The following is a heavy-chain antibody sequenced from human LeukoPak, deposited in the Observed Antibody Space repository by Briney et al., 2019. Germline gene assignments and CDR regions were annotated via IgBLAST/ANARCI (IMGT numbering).Heavy chain of an antibody. V-gene: IGHV5-51*01. CDR3: ATLGGYDYMCSELFDY. CDR2: IYPGDSDI. J-gene: IGHJ4*02. Sequence: GESLKISCKGSGYSFTSYWIGWVRQTPGKGLEWMGIIYPGDSDIRYSPSFRGQITISADKSIRTAYLQWSSLKASDTAMYYCATLGGYDYMCSELFDYWGEGTLVTVSS. D-gene: IGHD3-16*01. CDR1: GYSFTSYW.